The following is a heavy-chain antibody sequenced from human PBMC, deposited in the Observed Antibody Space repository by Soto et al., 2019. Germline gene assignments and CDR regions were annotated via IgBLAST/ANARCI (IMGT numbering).Heavy chain of an antibody. D-gene: IGHD2-8*01. CDR1: GFTSTNYV. Sequence: GGSLRLSCAASGFTSTNYVMNWVRQAPGKGLEWVSSISGSGTTTFYADSVKGRFIISRDNSKNTLYLQMNSLSAEDTALYYCAKDRVGGVPDAFDIWGQGTMVTVSS. CDR3: AKDRVGGVPDAFDI. V-gene: IGHV3-23*01. CDR2: ISGSGTTT. J-gene: IGHJ3*02.